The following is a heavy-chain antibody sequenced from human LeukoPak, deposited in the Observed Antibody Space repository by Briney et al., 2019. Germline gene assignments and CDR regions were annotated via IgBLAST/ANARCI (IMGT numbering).Heavy chain of an antibody. CDR3: ATGYYEPFAT. CDR2: ICDTGGT. D-gene: IGHD3-3*01. V-gene: IGHV4-59*02. CDR1: GASVSSYY. J-gene: IGHJ5*02. Sequence: PSESLSLTCTFSGASVSSYYWDWLRQTPGKGLEWIGYICDTGGTDSNPSLKSRVSISLGPANKQFSLRLRSVTAADSAVYYCATGYYEPFATWGPGILVSVSS.